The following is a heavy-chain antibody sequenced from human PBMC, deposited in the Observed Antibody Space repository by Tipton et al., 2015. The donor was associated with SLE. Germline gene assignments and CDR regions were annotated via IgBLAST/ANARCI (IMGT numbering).Heavy chain of an antibody. CDR3: ARSPPRPLGYYYYYYYMDV. J-gene: IGHJ6*03. V-gene: IGHV4-31*03. D-gene: IGHD7-27*01. CDR2: IHSRGST. Sequence: TLSLTCTVSGVSVSSGGYYWNWIRQHPGKGLEWIGCIHSRGSTYYTPSLKSRLTMSVDTSNNQFSLKLSSVTAADTAVYYCARSPPRPLGYYYYYYYMDVWGKGTTVTVSS. CDR1: GVSVSSGGYY.